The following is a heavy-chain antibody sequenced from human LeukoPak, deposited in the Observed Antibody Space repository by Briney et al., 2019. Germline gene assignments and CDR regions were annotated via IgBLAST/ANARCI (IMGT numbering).Heavy chain of an antibody. Sequence: PGVSLRRSCAASGFTFSSYWMSRVRQAPGKGLEWVANIKQDGSEKYYVDSVKGRFTISRDNAKNSLYLQMNSLRAEDTAVYYCARDKDDYVWGSYRYYYYYGMDVWGQGTTVTVSS. CDR1: GFTFSSYW. CDR3: ARDKDDYVWGSYRYYYYYGMDV. J-gene: IGHJ6*02. CDR2: IKQDGSEK. D-gene: IGHD3-16*02. V-gene: IGHV3-7*01.